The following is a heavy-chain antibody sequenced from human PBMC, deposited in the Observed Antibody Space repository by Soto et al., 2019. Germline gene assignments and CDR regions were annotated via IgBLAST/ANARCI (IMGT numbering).Heavy chain of an antibody. Sequence: PEALSLTCTVSGSSINSSGYYWGWIRQPPGKGLEWIGSMFYGVSTYYNPSLKSRVTVSVDTSKIQFSLSLRSVTAADTAVYYCARLPSRHLVDYWGQGTLVPSPQ. CDR1: GSSINSSGYY. V-gene: IGHV4-39*01. J-gene: IGHJ4*02. CDR2: MFYGVST. CDR3: ARLPSRHLVDY. D-gene: IGHD3-3*02.